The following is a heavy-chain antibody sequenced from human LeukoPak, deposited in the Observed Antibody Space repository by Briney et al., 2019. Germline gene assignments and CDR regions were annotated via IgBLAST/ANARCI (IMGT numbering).Heavy chain of an antibody. J-gene: IGHJ4*02. CDR2: INHSGST. V-gene: IGHV4-34*01. CDR3: ARGDRYSYGYNRAFDY. CDR1: GGSFSGYY. Sequence: PSETLSLTCAVYGGSFSGYYWSWIRQPPGKGLEWIGEINHSGSTNYNPSLKSRVTTSVDTSKNQFSLKLSSVTAADTAVYYCARGDRYSYGYNRAFDYWGQGTLVTVSS. D-gene: IGHD5-18*01.